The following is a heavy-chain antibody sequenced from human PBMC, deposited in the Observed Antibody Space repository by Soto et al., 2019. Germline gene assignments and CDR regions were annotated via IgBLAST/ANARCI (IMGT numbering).Heavy chain of an antibody. CDR3: ARGGRCLRGAFDV. J-gene: IGHJ3*01. CDR1: GFTFSSFA. V-gene: IGHV3-30*03. CDR2: ISFNGLSQ. D-gene: IGHD5-12*01. Sequence: QELLVESGGGVVQPGKSLRLSCAASGFTFSSFAMHWVRQAPGKGLEWVSVISFNGLSQFYPDSIRGRFTISRDHSKNTLYLQLDSLRPDDTAVYYCARGGRCLRGAFDVWGQGTEVSVS.